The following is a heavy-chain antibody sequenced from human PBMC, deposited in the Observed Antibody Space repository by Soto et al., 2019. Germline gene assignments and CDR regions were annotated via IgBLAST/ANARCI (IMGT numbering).Heavy chain of an antibody. CDR3: ARALWFGELSDTAQDYYYGMDV. CDR1: GDSVSSNSAA. V-gene: IGHV6-1*01. J-gene: IGHJ6*02. CDR2: TYYRSKWYN. D-gene: IGHD3-10*01. Sequence: PSQTLSLTCAISGDSVSSNSAAWNWIRQSPSRGLEWLGRTYYRSKWYNDYAVSVKSRITNNPDTSKNQFSLQLNSVTPEDTAVYYCARALWFGELSDTAQDYYYGMDVWGQGTTVTVSS.